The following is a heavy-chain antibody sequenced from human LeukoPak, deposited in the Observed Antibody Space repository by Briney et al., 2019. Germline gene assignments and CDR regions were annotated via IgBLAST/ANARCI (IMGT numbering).Heavy chain of an antibody. CDR1: GFTFDDYA. J-gene: IGHJ4*02. CDR2: ISWNSGSI. CDR3: ARAPSSGWSPSNY. Sequence: GGSLRLSCAASGFTFDDYAMHWVRQAPGKGLEWVSGISWNSGSIGYADSVKGRFTISRDNAKNSLYLQMNSLRAEDTALYYCARAPSSGWSPSNYWGQGTLVTVSS. D-gene: IGHD6-19*01. V-gene: IGHV3-9*01.